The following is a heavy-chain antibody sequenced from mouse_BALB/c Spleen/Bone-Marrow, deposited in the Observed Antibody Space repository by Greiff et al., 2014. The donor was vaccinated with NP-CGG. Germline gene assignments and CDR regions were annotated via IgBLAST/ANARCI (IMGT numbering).Heavy chain of an antibody. CDR3: ARAAYYRYDEGAWFAY. D-gene: IGHD2-14*01. J-gene: IGHJ3*01. Sequence: QVQLQQSGAELARPGASVKMSCKASGYTFTSYTMHWVKQRPGQGLEWIGYINPSSGYTNYNQKFKDKATLTADKSSSTAYMHLSSLTSEDSAVYYCARAAYYRYDEGAWFAYWGQGTLVTVSA. CDR2: INPSSGYT. CDR1: GYTFTSYT. V-gene: IGHV1-4*01.